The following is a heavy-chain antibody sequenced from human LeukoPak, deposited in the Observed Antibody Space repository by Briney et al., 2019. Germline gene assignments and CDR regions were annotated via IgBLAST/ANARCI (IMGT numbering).Heavy chain of an antibody. D-gene: IGHD1-1*01. CDR1: GYTFTGYY. V-gene: IGHV1-2*02. J-gene: IGHJ4*02. Sequence: ASVKVSCKASGYTFTGYYMHWVRQAPGQGLEWMGWINPNSGGTNYAQKFQGRVTMTRDTSISTAYMELSRLRSDDTAVYYCAREVFPTGTAFNYPGSWGQGTLVTVSS. CDR3: AREVFPTGTAFNYPGS. CDR2: INPNSGGT.